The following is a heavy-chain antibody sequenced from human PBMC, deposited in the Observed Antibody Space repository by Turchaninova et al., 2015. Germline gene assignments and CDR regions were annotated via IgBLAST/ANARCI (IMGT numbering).Heavy chain of an antibody. V-gene: IGHV3-15*01. J-gene: IGHJ4*02. CDR3: STDYDYGDHMGDY. CDR2: IKSETDGGTI. CDR1: GFNFNDAW. Sequence: EVELVESGGGLVKPGGSLRLPCAASGFNFNDAWMTWVRQAPGKGLEGGGHIKSETDGGTIDYAAPVKGRFTISRDDSENMLYLQMNSLKTEDTAVYYCSTDYDYGDHMGDYWGQGTLVTVSS. D-gene: IGHD4-17*01.